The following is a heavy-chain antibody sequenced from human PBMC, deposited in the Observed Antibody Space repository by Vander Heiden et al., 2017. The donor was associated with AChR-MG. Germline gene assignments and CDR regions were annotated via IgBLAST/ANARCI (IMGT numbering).Heavy chain of an antibody. V-gene: IGHV3-30*18. CDR3: AKGMEVVVAATQFDY. J-gene: IGHJ4*02. D-gene: IGHD2-15*01. Sequence: QVQLVESGGGVVRPGRSMRLSCAASALTFTGYGMHWVRQAPGKGLEWVAVISDDGSNKYYADSVKGRFNISRDNSKNTLYLQMNSLRAEDTAVYYCAKGMEVVVAATQFDYWGQGTLVTVSS. CDR2: ISDDGSNK. CDR1: ALTFTGYG.